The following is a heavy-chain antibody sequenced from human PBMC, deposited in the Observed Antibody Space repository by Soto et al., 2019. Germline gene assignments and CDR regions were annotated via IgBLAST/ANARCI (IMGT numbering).Heavy chain of an antibody. Sequence: ASVKVSCKASGYRFMGYNIHWVRQAPGQGLEWLGIINPSGGGTNYAQNSKPRANMTREMSKNKVYMELRSLTSEETRVYYCERQGCSGDGCYITRWNLDNWGRGTLVTVSS. V-gene: IGHV1-46*01. CDR2: INPSGGGT. D-gene: IGHD2-15*01. J-gene: IGHJ2*01. CDR3: ERQGCSGDGCYITRWNLDN. CDR1: GYRFMGYN.